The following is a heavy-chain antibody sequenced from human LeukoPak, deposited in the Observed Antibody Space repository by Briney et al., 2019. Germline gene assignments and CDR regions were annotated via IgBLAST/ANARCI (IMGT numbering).Heavy chain of an antibody. CDR2: IVVGSGNT. Sequence: GASVKVSCKASGFTFTSSAVQWVRQARGQRLEWIGWIVVGSGNTNYAQKFQGRVTITRDTSASTAYMELSSLRSEDTAVYYCARGTSGSSGWYWIRTAEYFQHWGQGTLVTVSS. J-gene: IGHJ1*01. CDR1: GFTFTSSA. CDR3: ARGTSGSSGWYWIRTAEYFQH. V-gene: IGHV1-58*01. D-gene: IGHD6-19*01.